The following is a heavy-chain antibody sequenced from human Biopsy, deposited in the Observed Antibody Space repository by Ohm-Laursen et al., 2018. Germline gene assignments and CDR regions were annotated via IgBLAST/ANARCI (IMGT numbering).Heavy chain of an antibody. CDR1: GYTFTSYA. CDR2: VIPIFGTA. J-gene: IGHJ4*02. Sequence: SVKVSCKASGYTFTSYAISWVRQAPGQGLEWMGGVIPIFGTANYAQKFQGRVTITADESTSTAYMELSSLRSDDTAVYYCARDALGGGSYRFFYWGQGSLVTVSS. V-gene: IGHV1-69*13. D-gene: IGHD1-26*01. CDR3: ARDALGGGSYRFFY.